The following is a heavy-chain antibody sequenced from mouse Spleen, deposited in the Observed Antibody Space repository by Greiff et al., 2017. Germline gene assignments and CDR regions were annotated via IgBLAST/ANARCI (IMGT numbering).Heavy chain of an antibody. V-gene: IGHV5-17*01. CDR1: GFTFSDYG. D-gene: IGHD2-4*01. Sequence: DVKLVESGGGLVKPGGSLKLSCAASGFTFSDYGMHWVRQAPEKGLEWVAYISSGSSTIYYADTVKGRFTISRDNAKNTLFLQMTSLRSEDTAMYYCARGITEDAMDYWGQGTSVTVSS. J-gene: IGHJ4*01. CDR3: ARGITEDAMDY. CDR2: ISSGSSTI.